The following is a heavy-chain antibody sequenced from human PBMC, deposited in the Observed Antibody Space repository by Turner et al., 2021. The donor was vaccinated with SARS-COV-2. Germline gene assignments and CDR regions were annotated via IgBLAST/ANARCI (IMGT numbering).Heavy chain of an antibody. Sequence: EVQLLESGGALVQPGGSLRLPCAASGFAFDTYAINWVRQPPGRGLQWLSAISGDGRSTFYADSVKGRLTISRDKSTSTVYLQLESLRVEDTAVDYCAKDMKFVGVEIDYWGQGTVVTV. J-gene: IGHJ4*02. CDR2: ISGDGRST. CDR3: AKDMKFVGVEIDY. CDR1: GFAFDTYA. D-gene: IGHD3-3*01. V-gene: IGHV3-23*01.